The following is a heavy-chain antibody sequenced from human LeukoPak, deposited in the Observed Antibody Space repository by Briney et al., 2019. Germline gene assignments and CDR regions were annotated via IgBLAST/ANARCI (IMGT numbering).Heavy chain of an antibody. CDR3: AKDRDYGDYSDY. V-gene: IGHV3-7*03. Sequence: GGSLRLSCAASGFTFSSYWMSWVRQAPGKGLEWVANIKQDGSEKYYVDSVKGRFTISRDNSKNTLYLQMNSLRAEDTAVYYCAKDRDYGDYSDYWGQGTLVTVSS. CDR2: IKQDGSEK. D-gene: IGHD4-17*01. J-gene: IGHJ4*02. CDR1: GFTFSSYW.